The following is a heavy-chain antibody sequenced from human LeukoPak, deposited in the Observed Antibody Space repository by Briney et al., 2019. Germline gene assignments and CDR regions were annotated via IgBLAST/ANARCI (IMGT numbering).Heavy chain of an antibody. Sequence: GGSLRLSCAASGFTFSTYGMSWVRQAPGKGLEWVSAISGSSDATFYADSVKGRFTVSRDNSKNTLYLQMNSLRAEDTAVYFCAKDMVRGYYFDCWGQGTLITVSS. CDR1: GFTFSTYG. V-gene: IGHV3-23*01. J-gene: IGHJ4*02. CDR2: ISGSSDAT. D-gene: IGHD3-10*01. CDR3: AKDMVRGYYFDC.